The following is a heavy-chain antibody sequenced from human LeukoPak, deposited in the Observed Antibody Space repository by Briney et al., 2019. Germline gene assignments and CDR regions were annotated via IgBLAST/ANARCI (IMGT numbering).Heavy chain of an antibody. Sequence: KTGGSLRLSCAASGFTFSSYSMNWVRQAPGKGLEWVSYISGSSSHIYYADSVKGRFTISRDNAENSLYLQMNSLRAEDTSVYYCARVRLAADGTCFDYWGQGTLVTVSS. CDR3: ARVRLAADGTCFDY. CDR1: GFTFSSYS. V-gene: IGHV3-21*05. D-gene: IGHD6-13*01. J-gene: IGHJ4*02. CDR2: ISGSSSHI.